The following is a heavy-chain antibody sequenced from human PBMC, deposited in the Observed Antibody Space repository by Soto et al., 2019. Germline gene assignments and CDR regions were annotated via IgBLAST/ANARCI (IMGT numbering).Heavy chain of an antibody. CDR3: ARNQYSSVWNEGDYYYDGMDV. J-gene: IGHJ6*01. CDR1: GGTFSSYA. Sequence: QVQLVQSGAEVKKPGSSVKVSCKASGGTFSSYAISWVRQAPGQGLEWMGGIIPIFGTANYAQKLQGRDTITADESTSTAYMELSSLRSEDTDVYYCARNQYSSVWNEGDYYYDGMDVCGQGTTETDSS. D-gene: IGHD6-25*01. V-gene: IGHV1-69*01. CDR2: IIPIFGTA.